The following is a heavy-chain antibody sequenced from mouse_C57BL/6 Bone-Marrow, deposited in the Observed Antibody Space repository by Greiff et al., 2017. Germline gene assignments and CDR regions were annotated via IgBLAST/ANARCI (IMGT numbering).Heavy chain of an antibody. D-gene: IGHD1-1*01. CDR3: ARYRDGSSPSYFDY. V-gene: IGHV7-3*01. Sequence: EVKLVESGGGLVQPGGSLSLSCAASGFTFTDYYMSWVRQPPGKALEWLGFIRNKANGYTTEYSASVKGRFTISRDNAQRILYLQMNALRAEDSATYYCARYRDGSSPSYFDYWGQGTTLTVSS. J-gene: IGHJ2*01. CDR2: IRNKANGYTT. CDR1: GFTFTDYY.